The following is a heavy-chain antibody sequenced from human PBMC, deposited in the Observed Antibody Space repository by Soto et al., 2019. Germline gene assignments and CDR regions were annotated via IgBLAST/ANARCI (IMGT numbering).Heavy chain of an antibody. J-gene: IGHJ6*02. CDR2: INHSGST. V-gene: IGHV4-34*01. CDR3: ARDGDGRMTTNPYYYNGMDV. CDR1: GGSFSGYY. Sequence: PSETLSLTCAVYGGSFSGYYWSWIRQPPGKGLEWIGEINHSGSTNYTPSLKSRVTISVDTSNYQFSLKLSSVTAADTAVYYCARDGDGRMTTNPYYYNGMDVWGPGTTVTVSS. D-gene: IGHD4-4*01.